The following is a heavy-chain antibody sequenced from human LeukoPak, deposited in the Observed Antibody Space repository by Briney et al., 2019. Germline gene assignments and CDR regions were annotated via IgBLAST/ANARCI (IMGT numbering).Heavy chain of an antibody. CDR3: ARDLRLYDFWSGYYFHYYYYGMDV. CDR2: INPSGGST. D-gene: IGHD3-3*01. CDR1: GYTFTSYY. V-gene: IGHV1-46*01. J-gene: IGHJ6*02. Sequence: ASVKVSCKASGYTFTSYYIHWVRQAPGQGLEWMGIINPSGGSTSYAQKFQGRVTMTRDTSTSTVYMELSSLRSEDTAVYYCARDLRLYDFWSGYYFHYYYYGMDVWGQGTTVTVSS.